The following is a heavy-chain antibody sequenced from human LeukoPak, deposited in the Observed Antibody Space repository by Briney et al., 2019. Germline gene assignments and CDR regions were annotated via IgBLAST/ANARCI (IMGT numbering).Heavy chain of an antibody. CDR3: TPLLVWFGELAFDI. CDR2: IKSKTDGGTT. CDR1: GFTFSNAW. V-gene: IGHV3-15*01. D-gene: IGHD3-10*01. J-gene: IGHJ3*02. Sequence: PGGSLRLSCAASGFTFSNAWMSWVRQAPGKGLEWVGRIKSKTDGGTTDYAAPVKGRFTISRDDSKNTLYLQMNSLKTEDTAVYYCTPLLVWFGELAFDIWGQGTMVTVSS.